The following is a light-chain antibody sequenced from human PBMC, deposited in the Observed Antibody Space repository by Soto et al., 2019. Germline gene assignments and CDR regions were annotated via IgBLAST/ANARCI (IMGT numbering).Light chain of an antibody. CDR1: QSVSSSY. Sequence: EIVLTQSPGTLSLSPGERDTLSCRASQSVSSSYLAWYQQKPGQAPRLLIYGASSRATGIPDRFSGSVSGTDFTLTISSRQPEDFAVYYCQQYDSSPGTFGQGTKLEIK. CDR2: GAS. CDR3: QQYDSSPGT. J-gene: IGKJ1*01. V-gene: IGKV3-20*01.